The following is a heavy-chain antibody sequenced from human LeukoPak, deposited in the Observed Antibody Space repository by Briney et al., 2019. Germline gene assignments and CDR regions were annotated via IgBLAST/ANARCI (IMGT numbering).Heavy chain of an antibody. CDR3: ARRIGNGDYPYYFDY. CDR1: GGSISSSSYY. J-gene: IGHJ4*02. V-gene: IGHV4-39*01. D-gene: IGHD4-17*01. Sequence: SETLSLTCTVSGGSISSSSYYWGWIRQPPGKGREWIGSIYYSGSTYYNPSLKSRVTISVDTSKNQFSLKLSSVTAADTAVYYCARRIGNGDYPYYFDYWGQGTLVTVSS. CDR2: IYYSGST.